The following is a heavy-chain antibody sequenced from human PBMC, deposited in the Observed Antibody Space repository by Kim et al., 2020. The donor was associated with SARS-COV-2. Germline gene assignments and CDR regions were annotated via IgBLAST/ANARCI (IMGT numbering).Heavy chain of an antibody. CDR1: GGTFSSYS. D-gene: IGHD2-21*01. CDR2: IIPIFGIT. CDR3: AIDPGSQGNSPP. Sequence: SVKVSCKPSGGTFSSYSFSWVRQAPGQGLEWMGRIIPIFGITKYAQEFQDRVTITADKSSSTVYMELRSLRFEDTAVYFCAIDPGSQGNSPPWGQGTLVTVTS. V-gene: IGHV1-69*04. J-gene: IGHJ5*02.